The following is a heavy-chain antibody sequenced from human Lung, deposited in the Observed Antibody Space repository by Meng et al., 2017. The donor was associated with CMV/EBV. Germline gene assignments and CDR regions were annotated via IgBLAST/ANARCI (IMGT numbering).Heavy chain of an antibody. CDR1: GGTFSAHA. CDR2: LIPMFGAV. D-gene: IGHD4-11*01. V-gene: IGHV1-69*05. J-gene: IGHJ4*02. Sequence: XVXVSXXASGGTFSAHAISWVRQAPGQGLEWMGGLIPMFGAVNFAQNFRGRVTLTTDGSTTTAYMELRRLGYEDTALYFCARGVVHDYSNRQWDIDQWGQGTXVTVSS. CDR3: ARGVVHDYSNRQWDIDQ.